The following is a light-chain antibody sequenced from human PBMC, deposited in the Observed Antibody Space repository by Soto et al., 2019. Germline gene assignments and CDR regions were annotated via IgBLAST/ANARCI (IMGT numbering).Light chain of an antibody. CDR1: SSDVGGYNY. CDR3: RSYTRSNTEI. Sequence: LTQPASVSGSPGQSITISCTGTSSDVGGYNYVSWYQLHPGKAPKLIISEVRNRPSGVSNRFSGSKSGNTASLSISGLQAEDEAEYESRSYTRSNTEIFVTGTKVTVL. J-gene: IGLJ1*01. V-gene: IGLV2-14*01. CDR2: EVR.